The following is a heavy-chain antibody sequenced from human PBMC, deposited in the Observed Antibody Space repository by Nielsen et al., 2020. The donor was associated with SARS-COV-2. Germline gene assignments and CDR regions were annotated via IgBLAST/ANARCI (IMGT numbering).Heavy chain of an antibody. CDR3: ASRDYYYYYGMDV. D-gene: IGHD3-10*01. J-gene: IGHJ6*02. CDR2: IYHSGST. V-gene: IGHV4-4*02. Sequence: SETLSLTCAVSGGSISSSNWWSWVRQPPGKGLEWIGEIYHSGSTNYNPSLKSRVTISVDKSKNQFSLKLSSVTAADTAVYYCASRDYYYYYGMDVWGQGTTVTVS. CDR1: GGSISSSNW.